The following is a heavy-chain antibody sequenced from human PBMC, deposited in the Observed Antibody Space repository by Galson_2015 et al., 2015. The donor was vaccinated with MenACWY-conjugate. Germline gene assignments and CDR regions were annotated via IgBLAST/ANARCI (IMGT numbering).Heavy chain of an antibody. CDR3: ARLPQGYCSSTNCFGWFDP. CDR2: IHSSGYT. V-gene: IGHV4-61*01. Sequence: LTCTVSGGSVSSGHYYWSWIWQPPGKDLEWIGYIHSSGYTKHTPSLRSRVTISLDTSKNQFSLMLSSVTAADTAVYYCARLPQGYCSSTNCFGWFDPWGQGTLVTVSS. CDR1: GGSVSSGHYY. J-gene: IGHJ5*02. D-gene: IGHD2-2*01.